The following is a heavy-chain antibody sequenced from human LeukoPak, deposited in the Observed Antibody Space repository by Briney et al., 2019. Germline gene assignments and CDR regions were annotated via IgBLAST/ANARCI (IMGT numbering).Heavy chain of an antibody. CDR3: AGRGLGAFDI. V-gene: IGHV4-59*01. D-gene: IGHD6-25*01. Sequence: PSETLSLTCTVSGGSISSYYWSWIRQPPGKGLEWIGYIYYSGSTNYNPSLKSRVTISVDTSKNQFSLKLSSVTAADTAVYYCAGRGLGAFDIWGQGTMVTVSS. CDR1: GGSISSYY. CDR2: IYYSGST. J-gene: IGHJ3*02.